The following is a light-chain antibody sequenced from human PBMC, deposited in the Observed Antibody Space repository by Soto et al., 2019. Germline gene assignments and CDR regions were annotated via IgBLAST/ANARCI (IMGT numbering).Light chain of an antibody. Sequence: QSALTQPPSASGSPGQSVTISCTGTSSDVGGYDYVSWYQQHPGKAPKVMIYEVSNRPSGVSHRFSGSKSGNTASLTISGLQAEDEADYYCSSYTSNSTYVFGTGTKLTVL. CDR1: SSDVGGYDY. CDR3: SSYTSNSTYV. J-gene: IGLJ1*01. CDR2: EVS. V-gene: IGLV2-14*01.